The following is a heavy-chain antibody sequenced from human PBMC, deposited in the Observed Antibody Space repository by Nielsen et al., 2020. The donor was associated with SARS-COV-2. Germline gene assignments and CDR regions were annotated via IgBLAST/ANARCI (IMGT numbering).Heavy chain of an antibody. V-gene: IGHV3-74*01. CDR3: ARGNGWGSYFDY. D-gene: IGHD7-27*01. CDR1: GFTFSSHW. CDR2: INNDGSST. J-gene: IGHJ4*02. Sequence: GESLKISCVASGFTFSSHWMHWVRQVPGKGLLWLSRINNDGSSTSYVDSVKGRFTISRDNSKNTLYLQMNSLRGEDTAVYYCARGNGWGSYFDYWGQGTLVTVSS.